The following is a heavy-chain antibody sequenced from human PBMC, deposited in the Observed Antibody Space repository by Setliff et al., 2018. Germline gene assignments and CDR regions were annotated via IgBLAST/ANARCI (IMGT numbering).Heavy chain of an antibody. J-gene: IGHJ6*03. CDR1: GGSISGHY. CDR2: IYTSWSS. V-gene: IGHV4-4*07. D-gene: IGHD3-3*01. Sequence: PSETLSLTCTVAGGSISGHYWSWIRQPAGSGLEWIGHIYTSWSSNYNPSLKSRVTMSVDTSKNQFSLKLSSVTAADTAVYYCARVTGFLYVDVWGKGTTVTVSS. CDR3: ARVTGFLYVDV.